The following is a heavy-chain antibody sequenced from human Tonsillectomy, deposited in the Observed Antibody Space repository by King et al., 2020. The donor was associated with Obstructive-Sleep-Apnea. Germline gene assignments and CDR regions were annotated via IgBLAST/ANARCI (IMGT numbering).Heavy chain of an antibody. CDR1: GGSFSGDY. CDR2: INHSGST. D-gene: IGHD2-21*02. J-gene: IGHJ4*02. Sequence: VQLQQWGAGLLKASETLSLTCAVYGGSFSGDYWSWIRQPPGKRLEWIGEINHSGSTNYNPSLKSRVTISVDTSKNQFSLKLSSVTAADTAVYYCAREENCGGDCYPNYFDYWGQGTLVTVSS. V-gene: IGHV4-34*01. CDR3: AREENCGGDCYPNYFDY.